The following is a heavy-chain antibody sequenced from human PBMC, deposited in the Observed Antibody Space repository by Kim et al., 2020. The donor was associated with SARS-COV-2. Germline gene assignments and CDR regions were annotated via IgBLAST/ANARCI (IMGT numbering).Heavy chain of an antibody. V-gene: IGHV4-34*01. CDR1: GGSFSGYY. D-gene: IGHD3-10*01. J-gene: IGHJ5*02. CDR2: INHSGST. Sequence: SETLSLTCAVYGGSFSGYYWSWIRQPPGKGLEWIGEINHSGSTNYNPSLKSRVTISVDTSKNQFSLKLSSVTAADTAVYYCARVILSGILWFGELTENWFDPWGQGTLVTVSS. CDR3: ARVILSGILWFGELTENWFDP.